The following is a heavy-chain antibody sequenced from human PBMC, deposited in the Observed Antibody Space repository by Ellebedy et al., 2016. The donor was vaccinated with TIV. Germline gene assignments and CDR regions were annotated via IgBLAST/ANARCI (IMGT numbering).Heavy chain of an antibody. Sequence: ASVKVSCXASGYTFTGYYMHWVRQAPGQGLEWMGWINPNSGGTNYAQKFQGRVTMTRDTSISTAYMELRSLRSDDTAVYYCARGGGSGWFYYYYGMDVWGQGTTVTVSS. CDR2: INPNSGGT. CDR1: GYTFTGYY. D-gene: IGHD6-19*01. V-gene: IGHV1-2*02. J-gene: IGHJ6*02. CDR3: ARGGGSGWFYYYYGMDV.